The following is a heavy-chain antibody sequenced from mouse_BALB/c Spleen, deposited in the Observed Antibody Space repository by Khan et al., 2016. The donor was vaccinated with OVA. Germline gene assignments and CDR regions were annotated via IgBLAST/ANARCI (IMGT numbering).Heavy chain of an antibody. J-gene: IGHJ1*01. Sequence: EVELVESGGGLVKPGGSLKLSCAVSGFTFSSYAMSWVRQTPEKRLEWVASINSGGSFYYSDSVRGRFTISRDNARNILYLQMSSLKSEDTAMYYCARGHFYGSSYDYWYFDVWGAGTTVTVSS. V-gene: IGHV5-6-5*01. CDR3: ARGHFYGSSYDYWYFDV. CDR2: INSGGSF. D-gene: IGHD1-1*01. CDR1: GFTFSSYA.